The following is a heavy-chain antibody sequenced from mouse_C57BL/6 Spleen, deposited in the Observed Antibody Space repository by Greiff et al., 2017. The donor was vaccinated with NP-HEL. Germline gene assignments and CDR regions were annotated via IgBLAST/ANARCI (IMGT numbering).Heavy chain of an antibody. Sequence: EVQLQHSGPELVKPGASVKIPCKASGYTFTDYNMDWVKQSHGKSLEWIGDINPNNGGTIYNQKFKGKATLTVDKSSSTAYMELRSLTSEDTAVYYCARWLLLRGYFDVWGTGTTVTVSS. D-gene: IGHD2-3*01. CDR1: GYTFTDYN. CDR2: INPNNGGT. V-gene: IGHV1-18*01. CDR3: ARWLLLRGYFDV. J-gene: IGHJ1*03.